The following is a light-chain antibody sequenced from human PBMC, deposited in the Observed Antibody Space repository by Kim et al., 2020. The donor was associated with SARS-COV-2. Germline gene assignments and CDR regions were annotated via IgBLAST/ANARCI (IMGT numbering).Light chain of an antibody. V-gene: IGLV3-1*01. CDR3: QALGV. CDR2: QDS. J-gene: IGLJ3*02. CDR1: KLGDKY. Sequence: SYELTQPPSVSVSPGQTASITCSGDKLGDKYACWYQQKPGQSPVLVIYQDSKRPSGIPERFSGSNSGNTATLTISGTQAMDEADYYCQALGVFGGGTQLT.